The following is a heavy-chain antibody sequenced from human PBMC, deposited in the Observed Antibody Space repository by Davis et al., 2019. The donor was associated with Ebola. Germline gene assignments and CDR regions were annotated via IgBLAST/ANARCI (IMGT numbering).Heavy chain of an antibody. CDR2: ISSGGHDT. CDR1: GFTFSRHS. CDR3: AKDAEDGSGNWFFDF. V-gene: IGHV3-48*02. Sequence: GESLKIPCGASGFTFSRHSMNWVRQAPGKGLEWIAFISSGGHDTYYADSVRGRFTISRDNAKNLLYLQLNSLRDEDTALYYCAKDAEDGSGNWFFDFRGRGALVTVSS. J-gene: IGHJ2*01. D-gene: IGHD5-24*01.